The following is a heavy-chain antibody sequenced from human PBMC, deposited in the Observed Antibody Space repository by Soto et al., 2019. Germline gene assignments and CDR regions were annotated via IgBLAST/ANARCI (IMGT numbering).Heavy chain of an antibody. Sequence: SVKVSCKASGGTFSSYSISWVRQAPVQGLEWMGGIIPIFGTANYAQKFQGRVTITADKSTSTAYMELSSLRSEDTAVYYCARHGYCSSTSCASGRYYYGMDVWGQGTTVPVSS. CDR1: GGTFSSYS. CDR3: ARHGYCSSTSCASGRYYYGMDV. V-gene: IGHV1-69*06. D-gene: IGHD2-2*01. J-gene: IGHJ6*02. CDR2: IIPIFGTA.